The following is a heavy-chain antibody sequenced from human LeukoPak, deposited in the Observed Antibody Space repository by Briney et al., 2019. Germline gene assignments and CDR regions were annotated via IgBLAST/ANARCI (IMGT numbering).Heavy chain of an antibody. CDR2: IYPDDSDT. Sequence: GESLKISCTGSGYSFTNYWIGWVRQMPGKGLEWMGIIYPDDSDTRYRPSFQGQVTISADKSIATAYLQWSSLKASDTAMYYCARLQYSNGYVDYWGQGTLVTVSS. CDR1: GYSFTNYW. V-gene: IGHV5-51*01. D-gene: IGHD5-18*01. J-gene: IGHJ4*02. CDR3: ARLQYSNGYVDY.